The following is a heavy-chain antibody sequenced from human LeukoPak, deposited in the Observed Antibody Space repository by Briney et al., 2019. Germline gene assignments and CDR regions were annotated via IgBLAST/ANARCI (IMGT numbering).Heavy chain of an antibody. CDR2: INHSGST. CDR1: GGSFSGYY. Sequence: SETLSLTCAVYGGSFSGYYWSWLRQPPGKGLEGIGEINHSGSTNYNPSLKSRVTISVDTSKNQFSLKLSSVTAADTAVYYCAREREDIVVVPAAIRRDWFDPWGQGTLVTVSS. V-gene: IGHV4-34*01. D-gene: IGHD2-2*02. J-gene: IGHJ5*02. CDR3: AREREDIVVVPAAIRRDWFDP.